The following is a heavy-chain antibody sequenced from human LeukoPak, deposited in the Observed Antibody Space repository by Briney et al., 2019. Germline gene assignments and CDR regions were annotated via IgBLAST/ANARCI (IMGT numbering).Heavy chain of an antibody. V-gene: IGHV3-23*01. Sequence: PGGSLRLSCAASGFTLSSYAMSWVRQAPGKGLEWVSAISDTGNTYHADSVKGRFTISRDSSKNTLFLQMNRLRPEDEAVYYCAKAPVTTCRGAFCYPFDYWGLGTLVTVSS. CDR1: GFTLSSYA. J-gene: IGHJ4*02. CDR3: AKAPVTTCRGAFCYPFDY. D-gene: IGHD2-15*01. CDR2: ISDTGNT.